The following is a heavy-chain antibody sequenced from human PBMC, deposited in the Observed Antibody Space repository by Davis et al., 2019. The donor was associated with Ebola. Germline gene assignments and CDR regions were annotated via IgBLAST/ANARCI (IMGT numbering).Heavy chain of an antibody. CDR3: AKTRGPFAVVPDY. CDR1: GFTFDDYA. CDR2: ISGSGA. D-gene: IGHD3-3*01. J-gene: IGHJ4*02. V-gene: IGHV3-23*01. Sequence: PGGSLRLSCAASGFTFDDYAMHWVRQAPGKGLEWVSAISGSGAYYADSVKGRFTISRDDSKNTLYLEMNSLRAEDTALYYCAKTRGPFAVVPDYWGQGALVTVSS.